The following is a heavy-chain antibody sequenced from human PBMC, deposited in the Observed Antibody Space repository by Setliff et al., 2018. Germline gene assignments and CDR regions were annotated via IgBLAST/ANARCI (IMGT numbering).Heavy chain of an antibody. J-gene: IGHJ4*02. V-gene: IGHV4-38-2*02. D-gene: IGHD1-1*01. CDR1: GYSISSGYY. Sequence: LSLTCAVSGYSISSGYYWGWIRQPPGKGLEWIGYISYSGSTNNNPSLKTRVSIPEDTSRNQISLRLLSVSAADTAVYFCARDGAGHTESWKGHFGYWGQGTEVTVSS. CDR3: ARDGAGHTESWKGHFGY. CDR2: ISYSGST.